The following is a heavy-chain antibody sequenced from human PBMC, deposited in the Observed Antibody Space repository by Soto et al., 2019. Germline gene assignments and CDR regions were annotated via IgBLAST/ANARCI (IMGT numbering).Heavy chain of an antibody. V-gene: IGHV1-46*01. CDR2: INPSGGST. Sequence: ASVKVSCKASGYTFTSYYMHWVRQAPGQGLEWMGIINPSGGSTSYAQKFQGRVTMTRDTSTSTVYMELSSLRSEDTAVYYCAGSYRSGWFRPLYNWFDPWGQGTLVTVSS. CDR1: GYTFTSYY. D-gene: IGHD6-19*01. CDR3: AGSYRSGWFRPLYNWFDP. J-gene: IGHJ5*02.